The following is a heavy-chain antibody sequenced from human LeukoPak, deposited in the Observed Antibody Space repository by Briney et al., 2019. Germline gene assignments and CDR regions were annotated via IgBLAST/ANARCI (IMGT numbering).Heavy chain of an antibody. CDR2: IYHSGDT. D-gene: IGHD6-13*01. CDR3: ARGGYSSSWFDY. Sequence: SETLSLACAVSGGSISSSYWWSWVRQPPGKGLEWIGEIYHSGDTNYNPSLKSRVTISVDTSKNQFSLKLSSVTAADTAVYYCARGGYSSSWFDYWGQGTLVTVSS. V-gene: IGHV4-4*02. CDR1: GGSISSSYW. J-gene: IGHJ4*02.